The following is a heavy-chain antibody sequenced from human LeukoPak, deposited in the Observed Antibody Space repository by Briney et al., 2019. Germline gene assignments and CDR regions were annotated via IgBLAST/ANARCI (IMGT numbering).Heavy chain of an antibody. Sequence: PGGSLRLSCAASGFTFSSYSMNWVRQAPGKGLEWVSSISSSTSYIYYADSVKGRFTISRDNAKNSLYLQMNSLRSEDTAVYYCARPHNYYDSSGYDYWGQGTLVTVSS. CDR1: GFTFSSYS. CDR2: ISSSTSYI. D-gene: IGHD3-22*01. CDR3: ARPHNYYDSSGYDY. J-gene: IGHJ4*02. V-gene: IGHV3-21*04.